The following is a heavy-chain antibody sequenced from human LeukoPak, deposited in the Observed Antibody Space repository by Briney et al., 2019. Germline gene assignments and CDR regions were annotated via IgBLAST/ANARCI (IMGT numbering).Heavy chain of an antibody. J-gene: IGHJ6*02. V-gene: IGHV3-23*01. CDR2: IRYSGDST. D-gene: IGHD3-10*02. Sequence: GGSLRLSCAASGFTFSSYGMSWVRQAPGKGLEWVSYIRYSGDSTYYAGSVKGRFTISRDNSKNTLYLQMNSRRAEDTAVYYCAKMLGTPLYYYGLDVWGQGTTVTVSS. CDR1: GFTFSSYG. CDR3: AKMLGTPLYYYGLDV.